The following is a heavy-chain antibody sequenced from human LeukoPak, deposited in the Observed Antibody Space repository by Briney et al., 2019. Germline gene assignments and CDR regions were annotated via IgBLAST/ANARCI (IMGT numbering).Heavy chain of an antibody. CDR3: ARVERTWIQLWSLDY. V-gene: IGHV3-21*01. J-gene: IGHJ4*02. CDR1: GFTFSSYS. CDR2: ISSSSSYI. Sequence: GGSLRLSCAASGFTFSSYSMNWVRQAPGKGLEWVSPISSSSSYIYYADSVKGRFTISRDNAKNSLYLQMNSLRAEDTAVYYCARVERTWIQLWSLDYWGQGTLVTVSS. D-gene: IGHD5-18*01.